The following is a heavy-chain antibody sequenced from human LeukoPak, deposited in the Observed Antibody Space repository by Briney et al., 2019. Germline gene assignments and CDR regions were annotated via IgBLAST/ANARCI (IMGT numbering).Heavy chain of an antibody. Sequence: KASETLSLTCAVSDDSIRNYYWSWIRQPPGKGLEWIGYIFYSGSTNYNPSLKGRLTISVDTSKRQFSLKLSSVTAADTAIYYCARAKKGVAGFFDYWGQGTLVTVSS. V-gene: IGHV4-59*01. CDR3: ARAKKGVAGFFDY. CDR1: DDSIRNYY. J-gene: IGHJ4*02. CDR2: IFYSGST. D-gene: IGHD6-19*01.